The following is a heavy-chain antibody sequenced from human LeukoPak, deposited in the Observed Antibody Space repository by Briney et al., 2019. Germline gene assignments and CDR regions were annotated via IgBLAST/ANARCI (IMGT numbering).Heavy chain of an antibody. V-gene: IGHV1-18*01. CDR2: INTYNGDT. CDR3: AREWWGYDVLTGDNWFDP. D-gene: IGHD3-9*01. J-gene: IGHJ5*02. CDR1: GFPFTTYG. Sequence: ASVKVSCKTSGFPFTTYGINWVRQAPGQGLEWMGWINTYNGDTNYAQKFQGRVSMTTDTSTSTVYIELRSLTSDDTAAYYCAREWWGYDVLTGDNWFDPWGQGTLVTVSS.